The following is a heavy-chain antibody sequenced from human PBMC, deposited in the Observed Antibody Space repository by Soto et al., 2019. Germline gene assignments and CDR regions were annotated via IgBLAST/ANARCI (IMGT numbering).Heavy chain of an antibody. J-gene: IGHJ6*03. CDR3: ASRLVPAARQEYYYYMDV. CDR1: RGTFSSYA. V-gene: IGHV1-69*05. Sequence: SVKVSCKASRGTFSSYAISWVRQPPGQGLEWMGVIIPSSGSTNYAQKFQGRVTMTRDASTSTAYMELSSLRSEDTAVYYCASRLVPAARQEYYYYMDVWGKGTTVTVSS. CDR2: IIPSSGST. D-gene: IGHD2-2*01.